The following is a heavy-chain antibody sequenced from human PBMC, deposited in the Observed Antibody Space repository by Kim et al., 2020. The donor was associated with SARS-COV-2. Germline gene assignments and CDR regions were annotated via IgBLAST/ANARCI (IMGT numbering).Heavy chain of an antibody. CDR3: AKDYGDRMGYYFDY. CDR1: GFTFDDYA. V-gene: IGHV3-9*01. D-gene: IGHD3-16*01. J-gene: IGHJ4*02. CDR2: ISWNSGSI. Sequence: GGSLRLSCAASGFTFDDYAMHWVRQAPGKGLEWVSGISWNSGSIGYADSVKGRFTISRDNAKNSLYLQMNSLRAEDTALYYCAKDYGDRMGYYFDYWGQGTLVTVSS.